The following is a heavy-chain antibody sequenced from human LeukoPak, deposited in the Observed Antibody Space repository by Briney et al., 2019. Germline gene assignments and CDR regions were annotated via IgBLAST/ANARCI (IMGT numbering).Heavy chain of an antibody. J-gene: IGHJ4*02. CDR3: EKDSRYGDSDY. V-gene: IGHV3-NL1*01. D-gene: IGHD4-17*01. CDR1: GFTFSSYG. CDR2: LYSGSST. Sequence: GGSLRLSWAASGFTFSSYGMHWVRQAPGKGLEWVSILYSGSSTYYADSVKGRFTVTRDNSKNTLYLQMNSLRAEDTAVYYCEKDSRYGDSDYWGQGTLVTVSS.